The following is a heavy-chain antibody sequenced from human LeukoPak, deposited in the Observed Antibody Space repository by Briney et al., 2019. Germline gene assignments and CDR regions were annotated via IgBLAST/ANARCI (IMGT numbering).Heavy chain of an antibody. CDR2: ITWNSGSI. Sequence: GGSLRLSCAASGFTFDDYAMHWVRQAPGKGLEWVSGITWNSGSIDYADSVKGRFTISRDNAKNSLFLQMNSLRAEDTALYYCAKEYTSSSAYYNYHMDVWGKGTTVTVSS. J-gene: IGHJ6*03. CDR1: GFTFDDYA. V-gene: IGHV3-9*01. CDR3: AKEYTSSSAYYNYHMDV. D-gene: IGHD6-6*01.